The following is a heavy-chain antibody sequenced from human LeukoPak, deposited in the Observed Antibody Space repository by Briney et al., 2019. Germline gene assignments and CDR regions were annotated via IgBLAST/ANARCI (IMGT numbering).Heavy chain of an antibody. V-gene: IGHV3-23*01. J-gene: IGHJ4*02. D-gene: IGHD6-19*01. CDR3: AKERSSGWPFDY. CDR2: ISGSGDRT. CDR1: RFAYGSQD. Sequence: PGVSLSRLRAGSRFAYGSQDAVGARQPRGKGLVWVSGISGSGDRTYYADSVKGRFTISRDNSKNTLYLQMNSLRADDTAVYYCAKERSSGWPFDYWGQGTLVTVSS.